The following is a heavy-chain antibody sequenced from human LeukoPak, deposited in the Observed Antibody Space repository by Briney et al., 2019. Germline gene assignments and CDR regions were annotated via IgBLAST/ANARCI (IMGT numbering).Heavy chain of an antibody. Sequence: ASVKVSCKASGYTFTGYYIHWVRQAPAQGLEWMGWINPNGGDTKYGQHFKGRVTMTRDTSISTAYMELSRLRSGDTAVYYCAREDRGETTWFDPWGQGTLVTVSS. CDR2: INPNGGDT. D-gene: IGHD1-7*01. V-gene: IGHV1-2*02. CDR3: AREDRGETTWFDP. CDR1: GYTFTGYY. J-gene: IGHJ5*02.